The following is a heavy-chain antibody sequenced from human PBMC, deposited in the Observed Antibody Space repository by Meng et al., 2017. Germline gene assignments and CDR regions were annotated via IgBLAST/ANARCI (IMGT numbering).Heavy chain of an antibody. J-gene: IGHJ4*02. V-gene: IGHV4-59*01. CDR1: GGSISSYY. D-gene: IGHD5-18*01. CDR2: IYYSGST. Sequence: SETLSLTCTVSGGSISSYYWSWIRQPPGKGLEWIGYIYYSGSTNYNPSLKSRVTISVDTSKNQFSLKLSSVTAADTAVYYCASVDTAMVETFDYWGQGTLVTVSS. CDR3: ASVDTAMVETFDY.